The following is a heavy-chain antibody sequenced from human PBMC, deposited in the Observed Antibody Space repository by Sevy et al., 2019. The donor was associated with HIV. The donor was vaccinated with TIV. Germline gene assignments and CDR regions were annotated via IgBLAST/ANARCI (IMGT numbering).Heavy chain of an antibody. CDR1: GGSISSYY. CDR2: IYTSGST. D-gene: IGHD1-7*01. Sequence: SETLSLTCTVSGGSISSYYWSWIRQPAGKGLEWIGRIYTSGSTNYNPSLKSRVTMSVDTSKNQFSLKLSSVTAADTAVYYCARDGVSNRNYEFLTYYFDYWGQGTLVTVSS. V-gene: IGHV4-4*07. J-gene: IGHJ4*02. CDR3: ARDGVSNRNYEFLTYYFDY.